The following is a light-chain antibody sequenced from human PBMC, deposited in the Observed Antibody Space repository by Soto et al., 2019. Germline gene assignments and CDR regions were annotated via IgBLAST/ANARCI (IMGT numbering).Light chain of an antibody. V-gene: IGKV1-9*01. CDR1: QDIAIY. CDR2: AAS. J-gene: IGKJ4*01. Sequence: IQLTQSPSSLSASVGDRVTITCRASQDIAIYLAWCQQKPGEAPKLLIYAASTLYGGVPSRFSGSGSGTDFALTITSLQAEDFATYYCQQLRMYPSTFGGGTKV. CDR3: QQLRMYPST.